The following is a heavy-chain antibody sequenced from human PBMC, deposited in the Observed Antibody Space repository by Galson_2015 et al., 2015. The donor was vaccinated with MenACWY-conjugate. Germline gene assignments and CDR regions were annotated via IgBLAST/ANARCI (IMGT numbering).Heavy chain of an antibody. CDR3: AREADGPYYYYGMDV. V-gene: IGHV3-21*01. CDR1: GFTFSSYS. CDR2: ISSSSSYI. D-gene: IGHD5-24*01. J-gene: IGHJ6*02. Sequence: SLRLSCAASGFTFSSYSMNWVRQAPGKGLEWVSSISSSSSYIYYADSVKGRFTISRDNAKNSLYLQMNSLRAEDMAVYYCAREADGPYYYYGMDVWGQGTTVTVSS.